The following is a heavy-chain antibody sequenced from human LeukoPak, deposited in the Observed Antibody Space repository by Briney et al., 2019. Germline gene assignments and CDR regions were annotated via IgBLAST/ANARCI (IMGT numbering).Heavy chain of an antibody. V-gene: IGHV3-23*01. CDR3: AKDNSGWSGYFHH. J-gene: IGHJ1*01. Sequence: GGSLRLSCAASGFTFSSDAMSWVRQAPGKGLEWVSAISGSGDNTYYADSVKGRFTISRDNSKNTLYMQMNSLRAEDTAVYYCAKDNSGWSGYFHHWGQGTPVTVSS. CDR1: GFTFSSDA. CDR2: ISGSGDNT. D-gene: IGHD6-19*01.